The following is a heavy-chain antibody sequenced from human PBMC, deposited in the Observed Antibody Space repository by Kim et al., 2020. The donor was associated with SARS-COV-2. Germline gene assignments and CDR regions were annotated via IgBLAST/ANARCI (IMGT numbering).Heavy chain of an antibody. V-gene: IGHV4-4*09. CDR3: ARTTYSTSWYYFDY. Sequence: NPSPGSRVAISVDTSKNQFSLNLTSVTAADTAFYYCARTTYSTSWYYFDYWGQGILVTVSS. J-gene: IGHJ4*02. D-gene: IGHD6-13*01.